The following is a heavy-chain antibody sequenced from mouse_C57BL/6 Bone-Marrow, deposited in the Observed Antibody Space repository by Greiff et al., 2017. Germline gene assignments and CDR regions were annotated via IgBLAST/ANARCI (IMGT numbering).Heavy chain of an antibody. Sequence: VKLQESGAELARPGASVKLSCKASGYTFTSYGISWVKQRTGQGLEWIGEIYPRSGNTYYNEKFKGKATLTADKSSSTAYMELRSLTSEDSAVYFCARDALYAMDYWGQGTSVTVSS. CDR1: GYTFTSYG. CDR3: ARDALYAMDY. CDR2: IYPRSGNT. V-gene: IGHV1-81*01. J-gene: IGHJ4*01.